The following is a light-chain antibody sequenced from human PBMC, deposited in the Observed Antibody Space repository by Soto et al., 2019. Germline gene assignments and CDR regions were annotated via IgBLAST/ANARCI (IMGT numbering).Light chain of an antibody. V-gene: IGKV2-30*02. CDR2: KVS. J-gene: IGKJ5*01. CDR3: MHGTHWPIT. Sequence: DVVMTQSPLSLPVTLGQPASISCRSNQSLVHRDGIAYFSWFQQRPGRSPRRLIYKVSNRDSGVPARFSGSGSGTDFALKISRVEAEDVGVYYCMHGTHWPITFGQGTRLEIK. CDR1: QSLVHRDGIAY.